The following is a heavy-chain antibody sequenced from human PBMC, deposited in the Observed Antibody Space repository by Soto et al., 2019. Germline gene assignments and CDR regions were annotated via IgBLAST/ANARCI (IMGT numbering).Heavy chain of an antibody. CDR2: IYPGDSDT. Sequence: PGESLKISCKGSGYSFTSYWIGWVRQMPGKGLEWMGIIYPGDSDTRYSPSFQGRVTISADKSISTAYLQWSSLKASDTAMYYCARHGERSTRRSGYGMVVSGQGTTVTVSS. V-gene: IGHV5-51*01. CDR1: GYSFTSYW. J-gene: IGHJ6*02. D-gene: IGHD2-2*01. CDR3: ARHGERSTRRSGYGMVV.